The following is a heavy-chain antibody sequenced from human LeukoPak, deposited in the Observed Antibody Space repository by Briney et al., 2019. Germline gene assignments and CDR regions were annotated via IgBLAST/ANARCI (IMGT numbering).Heavy chain of an antibody. D-gene: IGHD5-24*01. Sequence: GGSLRLSCAASGFTFSSYSMNWVRQAPGKGLEWVSSISSSSSYIYYADSVKGRFTISRDNAKNTLYLQMNSLRAEDTAVYYCARKGDGYNSIDYWGQGTLVTVS. J-gene: IGHJ4*02. CDR2: ISSSSSYI. CDR3: ARKGDGYNSIDY. CDR1: GFTFSSYS. V-gene: IGHV3-21*01.